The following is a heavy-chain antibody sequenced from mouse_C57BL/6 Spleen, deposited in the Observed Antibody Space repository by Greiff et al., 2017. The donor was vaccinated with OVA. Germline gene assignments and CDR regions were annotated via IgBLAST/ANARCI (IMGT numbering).Heavy chain of an antibody. J-gene: IGHJ1*03. D-gene: IGHD2-5*01. CDR1: GYTFTSYW. V-gene: IGHV1-53*01. CDR2: INPSNGGT. Sequence: VQLQQSGTELVKPGASVKLSCKASGYTFTSYWMHWVKQRPGQGLEWIGNINPSNGGTNYNEKFKSKATLTVDKSSSTAYMQLSSLTSEDSAVYYCARWNSNYWYFDVWGTGTTVTVSS. CDR3: ARWNSNYWYFDV.